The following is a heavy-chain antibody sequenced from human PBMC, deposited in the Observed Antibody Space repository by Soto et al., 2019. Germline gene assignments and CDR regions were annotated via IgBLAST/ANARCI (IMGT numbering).Heavy chain of an antibody. D-gene: IGHD3-3*01. Sequence: GGSLRLSCAASGFTFSSYAMSWVRQAPGKGLEWVSAISGSGGSTYYADSVKGRFTISRDNSKNTLYLQMNSLRAEDTAVYYCAKETYPWSGYYLYYFDYWGQGTLVTVSS. CDR1: GFTFSSYA. V-gene: IGHV3-23*01. J-gene: IGHJ4*02. CDR2: ISGSGGST. CDR3: AKETYPWSGYYLYYFDY.